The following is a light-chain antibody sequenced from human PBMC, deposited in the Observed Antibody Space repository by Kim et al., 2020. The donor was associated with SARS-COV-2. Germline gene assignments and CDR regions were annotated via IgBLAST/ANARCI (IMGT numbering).Light chain of an antibody. CDR1: QDISNY. CDR2: DAS. V-gene: IGKV1-33*01. CDR3: QKYDNLPPSLT. Sequence: DIQMTKSPSSLSASVGDRVTITCQASQDISNYLNWYQQKPGKAPKLLIYDASNLETGVPSRFSGSGSGTDFTFTISSLQPEDIATYYCQKYDNLPPSLTFGGGTKVDIK. J-gene: IGKJ4*01.